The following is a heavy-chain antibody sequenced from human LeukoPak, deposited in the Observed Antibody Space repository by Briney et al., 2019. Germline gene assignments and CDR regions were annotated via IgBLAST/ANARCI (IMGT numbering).Heavy chain of an antibody. J-gene: IGHJ4*02. CDR2: INTDERTT. CDR1: GFPFSNYW. Sequence: GGSLRLSCTASGFPFSNYWMHWVRQAPGKGLLWVSRINTDERTTDYADSVKGRFTISRDNARNTLYLQMNSLRAEDTGVYYCAREGWAVARKVDYWGRRTLVTVSS. V-gene: IGHV3-74*01. D-gene: IGHD6-19*01. CDR3: AREGWAVARKVDY.